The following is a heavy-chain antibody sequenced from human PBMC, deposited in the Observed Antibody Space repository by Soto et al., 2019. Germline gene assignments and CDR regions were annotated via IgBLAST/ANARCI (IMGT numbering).Heavy chain of an antibody. CDR1: GGSISSGDDY. J-gene: IGHJ4*02. CDR3: ARSRYCSGGSCWNDY. D-gene: IGHD2-15*01. V-gene: IGHV4-30-4*01. CDR2: IFYTGST. Sequence: PSETLSLTCTVSGGSISSGDDYWSWIRQPPGQGLEWIGYIFYTGSTNSNPSLKSRATISVDTSKNQFSLKLSSVTAADTAVYYCARSRYCSGGSCWNDYWGQGTLVTVSS.